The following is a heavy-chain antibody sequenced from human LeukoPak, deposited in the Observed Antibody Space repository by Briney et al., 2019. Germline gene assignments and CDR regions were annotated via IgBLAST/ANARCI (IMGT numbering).Heavy chain of an antibody. CDR1: GFTFSSYA. J-gene: IGHJ4*02. Sequence: GGSLRLSCAASGFTFSSYAMHWVRQAPGKGLEWVAVISYDGSNKYYADSVKGRFTISRDSSKNTLYLQMNSLRAEDTAVYYCARDAAGTTWYFDYWGQGTLVTVSS. V-gene: IGHV3-30*04. CDR3: ARDAAGTTWYFDY. D-gene: IGHD1-7*01. CDR2: ISYDGSNK.